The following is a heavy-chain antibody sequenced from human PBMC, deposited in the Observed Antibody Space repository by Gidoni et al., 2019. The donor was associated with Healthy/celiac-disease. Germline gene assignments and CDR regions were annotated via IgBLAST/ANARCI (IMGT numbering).Heavy chain of an antibody. D-gene: IGHD6-13*01. Sequence: TISRDNSKNTLYLQMNSLRAEDTAVYYCAKEISRSWAYYYYYGMDVWGQGTTVTVSS. CDR3: AKEISRSWAYYYYYGMDV. V-gene: IGHV3-23*01. J-gene: IGHJ6*02.